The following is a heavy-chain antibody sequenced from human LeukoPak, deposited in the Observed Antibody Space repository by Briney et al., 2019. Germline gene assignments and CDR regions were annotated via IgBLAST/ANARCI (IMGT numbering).Heavy chain of an antibody. D-gene: IGHD1-20*01. J-gene: IGHJ4*02. CDR3: AGFPLTGTTGSADY. Sequence: GASVKVSCKASGYTFTSYGISWVRQAPGQGLEWMGWISAYNGNTNYAQKLQGRVTMTTDTSTSTAYMELRSLRSDDTAVYYCAGFPLTGTTGSADYWGQGTLVTVSS. V-gene: IGHV1-18*01. CDR1: GYTFTSYG. CDR2: ISAYNGNT.